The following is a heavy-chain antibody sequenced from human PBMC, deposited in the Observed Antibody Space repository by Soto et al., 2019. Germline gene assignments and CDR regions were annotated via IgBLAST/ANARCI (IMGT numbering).Heavy chain of an antibody. Sequence: ASVHVSFKASGYTFTSYYMPWVRQAPGQGLEWMGIINTRDNSTNHPQKFQGRVIMTKDTPTSTVYMELTGLTSEDTAGYYSVRGPRRISVAGVIGPGRCTPW. CDR3: VRGPRRISVAGVIGPGRCTP. V-gene: IGHV1-46*01. CDR2: INTRDNST. J-gene: IGHJ5*02. D-gene: IGHD3-10*01. CDR1: GYTFTSYY.